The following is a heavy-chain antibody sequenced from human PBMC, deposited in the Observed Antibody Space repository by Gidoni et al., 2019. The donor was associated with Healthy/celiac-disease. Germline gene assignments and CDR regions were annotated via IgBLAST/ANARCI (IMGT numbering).Heavy chain of an antibody. Sequence: QVQLQESGPGLVKPSQTLSLTCPVSGGSISSGSYYWSWIRQPAGKGLEWIGPIYTSGSTNYNPSLKSRVTISVDTSKNQFSLKLSSVTAADTAVYYCARDVLGYDDYWGQGTLVTVSS. CDR2: IYTSGST. J-gene: IGHJ4*02. CDR1: GGSISSGSYY. CDR3: ARDVLGYDDY. D-gene: IGHD2-2*01. V-gene: IGHV4-61*02.